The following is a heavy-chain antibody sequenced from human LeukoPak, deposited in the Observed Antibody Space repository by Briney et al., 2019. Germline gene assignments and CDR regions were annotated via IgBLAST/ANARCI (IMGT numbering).Heavy chain of an antibody. V-gene: IGHV4-39*01. CDR3: ARHSPVPTVVTPGLIDY. CDR1: GGSISRNNYY. D-gene: IGHD4-23*01. CDR2: IYYSGST. J-gene: IGHJ4*02. Sequence: SGTLSLTCTVSGGSISRNNYYWGWIRQPPGKGLEWIGSIYYSGSTYYNPSLKSRLTISVDTSRTQFSLNLGSVTAADTAVYYCARHSPVPTVVTPGLIDYWGQGTLVTVSS.